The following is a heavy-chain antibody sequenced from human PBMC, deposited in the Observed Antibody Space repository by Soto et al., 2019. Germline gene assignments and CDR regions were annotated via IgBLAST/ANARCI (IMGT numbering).Heavy chain of an antibody. J-gene: IGHJ4*02. CDR2: IYYTGGA. D-gene: IGHD3-10*01. CDR1: GGSISSGGDY. Sequence: SETLSLTCTVSGGSISSGGDYWSWIRQRPGKGLEWIGYIYYTGGAYYNPSLKSRLTLSVDTAKSQFSLKLTSVTTADTAVYLCARGLTMLRGVRYSWGQGALVTVAS. CDR3: ARGLTMLRGVRYS. V-gene: IGHV4-31*03.